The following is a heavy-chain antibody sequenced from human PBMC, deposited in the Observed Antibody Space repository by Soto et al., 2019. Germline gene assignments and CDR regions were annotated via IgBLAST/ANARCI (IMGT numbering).Heavy chain of an antibody. J-gene: IGHJ6*03. Sequence: APVKVSCKASGYAFTSYYMHWVRQAPGQGLEWMGIINPSGGSTSYAQKFQGRVTMTRDTSTSTVYMELSSLRSEDTAVYYCARVGPSTDYYYYMDVWGKGTTVTVSS. CDR1: GYAFTSYY. V-gene: IGHV1-46*03. CDR3: ARVGPSTDYYYYMDV. D-gene: IGHD6-6*01. CDR2: INPSGGST.